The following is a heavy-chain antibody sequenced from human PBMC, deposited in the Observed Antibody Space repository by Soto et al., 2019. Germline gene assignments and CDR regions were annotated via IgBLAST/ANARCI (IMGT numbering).Heavy chain of an antibody. CDR2: IWYDGSNK. CDR1: GFTFSSYG. CDR3: ARDGGGAYSSSWYYYYYYMDV. J-gene: IGHJ6*03. V-gene: IGHV3-33*01. Sequence: QVQLVESGGGVVQPGRSLRLSCAASGFTFSSYGMHWVRQAPGKGLEWVAVIWYDGSNKYYADSVKGRFTISRDNSKNTLYLQMNSLRAEDTAVYYCARDGGGAYSSSWYYYYYYMDVWGKGTTVTVSS. D-gene: IGHD6-13*01.